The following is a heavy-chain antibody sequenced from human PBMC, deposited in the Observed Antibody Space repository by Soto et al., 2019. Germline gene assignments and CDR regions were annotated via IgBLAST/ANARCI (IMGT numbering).Heavy chain of an antibody. Sequence: VQLVQSGAEVKKPGSSVKVSCKASGGTFSSYAISWVRQAPGQGLEWMGGIIPIFGTANYAQKFQGRVTITADESTSTAYMELSSLRSEDTAVYFCARDGGYCSGGSCYSPGAFDIWGQGTMVTVSS. CDR2: IIPIFGTA. J-gene: IGHJ3*02. CDR1: GGTFSSYA. CDR3: ARDGGYCSGGSCYSPGAFDI. D-gene: IGHD2-15*01. V-gene: IGHV1-69*01.